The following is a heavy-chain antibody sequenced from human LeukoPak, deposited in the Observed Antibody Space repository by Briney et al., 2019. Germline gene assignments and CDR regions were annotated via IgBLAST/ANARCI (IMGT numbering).Heavy chain of an antibody. CDR2: IYYSGST. CDR1: GGSISSGSYY. J-gene: IGHJ6*03. D-gene: IGHD5-18*01. Sequence: KTSETLSLTCTVSGGSISSGSYYWSWIRQPPGKGLEWIGYIYYSGSTNYNPSLKSRVTISVDTSKNQFSLKLSSVTAADTAVYYCARSVTEYGGPAGRYYYYYMDVWGKGTTVTISS. V-gene: IGHV4-61*01. CDR3: ARSVTEYGGPAGRYYYYYMDV.